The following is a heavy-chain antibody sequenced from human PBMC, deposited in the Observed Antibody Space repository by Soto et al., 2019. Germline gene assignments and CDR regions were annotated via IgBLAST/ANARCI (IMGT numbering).Heavy chain of an antibody. CDR3: ARDRLVAATSAPPYCYYGMDV. CDR1: GFTFSSYS. D-gene: IGHD2-15*01. V-gene: IGHV3-21*01. J-gene: IGHJ6*02. CDR2: ISSSSRYI. Sequence: GGSLRLSCATSGFTFSSYSMNWVRQAPGMGLEWVSSISSSSRYIYYADSVRGRFTISRDNAKNSLYLQINSLRAEDTAVYYCARDRLVAATSAPPYCYYGMDVWGQGTTVTVS.